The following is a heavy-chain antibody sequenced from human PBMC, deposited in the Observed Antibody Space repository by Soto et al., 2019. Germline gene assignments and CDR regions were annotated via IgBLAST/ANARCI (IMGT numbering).Heavy chain of an antibody. J-gene: IGHJ4*02. CDR3: AKEQYSSGWYVY. CDR2: ISYDGSNK. V-gene: IGHV3-30*18. CDR1: GFTFSSYG. Sequence: GGSLRLSCAASGFTFSSYGMHWVRQAPGKGLEWVAVISYDGSNKYYADSVKGRFTISRDNSKNTLYLQMNSLRAEDTAVYYCAKEQYSSGWYVYWGQGXLVTVSS. D-gene: IGHD6-19*01.